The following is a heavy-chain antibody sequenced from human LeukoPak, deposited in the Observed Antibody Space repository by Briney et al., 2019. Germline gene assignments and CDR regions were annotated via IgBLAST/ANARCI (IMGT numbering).Heavy chain of an antibody. Sequence: GASVKVSCKASGYTFTSYAMNWVRQAPGQGLEWMGWINTNTGNPTYAQGFTGRFVFSLDTSVSTAYLQISSLKAEDTAVYYCARGRCSSTSCYFDPWGQGTLVTVSS. CDR1: GYTFTSYA. V-gene: IGHV7-4-1*02. J-gene: IGHJ5*02. CDR3: ARGRCSSTSCYFDP. CDR2: INTNTGNP. D-gene: IGHD2-2*01.